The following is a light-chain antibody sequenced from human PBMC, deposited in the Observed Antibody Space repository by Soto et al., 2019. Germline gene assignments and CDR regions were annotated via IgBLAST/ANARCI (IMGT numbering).Light chain of an antibody. V-gene: IGKV3-15*01. Sequence: EIVMTQSPATLSVSPGERATLSCRASQSVSSNLAWYQQKPGQAPRLLIYGASTRATGIPARFSGSGSGTEFTLTISSLQSEDFAVYSCQQYTNWPPWTFGKGTKV. CDR3: QQYTNWPPWT. CDR1: QSVSSN. CDR2: GAS. J-gene: IGKJ1*01.